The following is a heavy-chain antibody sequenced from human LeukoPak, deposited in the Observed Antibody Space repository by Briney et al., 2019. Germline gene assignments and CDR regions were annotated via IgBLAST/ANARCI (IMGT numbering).Heavy chain of an antibody. CDR3: ARGSVTPDAGY. CDR2: INHSGST. D-gene: IGHD4-17*01. J-gene: IGHJ4*02. CDR1: GGSFSGYY. Sequence: SETLSLTCAVYGGSFSGYYWSWIRQPPGKGLEWIGEINHSGSTNYNPSLRSRVTISVDTSKNQFSLKLSSVTAADTAVYYCARGSVTPDAGYWGQGTLVTVSS. V-gene: IGHV4-34*01.